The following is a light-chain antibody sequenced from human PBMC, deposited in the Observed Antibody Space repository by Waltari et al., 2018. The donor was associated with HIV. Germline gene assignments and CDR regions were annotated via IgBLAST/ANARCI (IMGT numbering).Light chain of an antibody. V-gene: IGLV6-57*01. J-gene: IGLJ2*01. Sequence: NFMLTQPHSVSESPGKTVTISCTRSSGSLASRYVLWSPPRPGRSPTHRILKAQQSPGSSPTTVIYKDDQRPSGVPDRFSGSIDSSSNSASLTISGLRTEDEADYYCQSYDNENPVLFGGGTKLTVL. CDR1: SGSLASRY. CDR2: KDD. CDR3: QSYDNENPVL.